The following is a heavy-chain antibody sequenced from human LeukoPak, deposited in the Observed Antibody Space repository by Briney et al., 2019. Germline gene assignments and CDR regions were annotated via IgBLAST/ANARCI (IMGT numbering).Heavy chain of an antibody. CDR1: GFTFSSYW. Sequence: GGSLRLSCAASGFTFSSYWMSWVRQAPGKGLEWVANIKQDGSEKYYVDSVKSRFTISRDNAKNSLYLQMNSLRAEDTAVYYCAKPYYYDSSGYSDYWGQGTLVTVSS. J-gene: IGHJ4*02. CDR3: AKPYYYDSSGYSDY. V-gene: IGHV3-7*01. CDR2: IKQDGSEK. D-gene: IGHD3-22*01.